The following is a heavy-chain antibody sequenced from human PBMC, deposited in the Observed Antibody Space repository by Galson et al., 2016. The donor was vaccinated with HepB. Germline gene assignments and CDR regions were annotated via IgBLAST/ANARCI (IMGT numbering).Heavy chain of an antibody. J-gene: IGHJ4*02. Sequence: VKVSCKASGYTFINYYINWVRQAPGHGLEWMGLIAPIGETTTYAPKFQGRATMTKDTSTSTVYMELSSLTCDDTAVYYCARDDGSGYYLGLDYWGQGTLVTVSS. V-gene: IGHV1-46*01. CDR1: GYTFINYY. D-gene: IGHD3-22*01. CDR3: ARDDGSGYYLGLDY. CDR2: IAPIGETT.